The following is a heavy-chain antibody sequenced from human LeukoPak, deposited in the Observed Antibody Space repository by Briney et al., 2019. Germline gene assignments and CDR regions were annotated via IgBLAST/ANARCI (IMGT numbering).Heavy chain of an antibody. V-gene: IGHV3-74*01. Sequence: GGSLRLSCAGSGFTFSTYWMHWVRQAPGGGLVWVSGINTDGSTTSYADSVKGRFSISRDNAKNTVYLQMSSLRAEDTAVYYCAKESGYDVDLEYWGQGALVTVSS. J-gene: IGHJ4*02. D-gene: IGHD5-12*01. CDR3: AKESGYDVDLEY. CDR2: INTDGSTT. CDR1: GFTFSTYW.